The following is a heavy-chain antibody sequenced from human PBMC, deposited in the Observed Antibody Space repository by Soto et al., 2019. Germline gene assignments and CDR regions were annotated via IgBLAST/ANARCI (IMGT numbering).Heavy chain of an antibody. CDR3: ASLVTGTQSDFDV. CDR2: IFYNGIT. V-gene: IGHV4-39*01. CDR1: GVPISSISHS. D-gene: IGHD1-1*01. J-gene: IGHJ4*02. Sequence: AETLSLTYTVSGVPISSISHSWGCIRQAPGQGLEWIVNIFYNGITYYNPSLKSRVTISTDTSKNPCSLKLRCVTVADKAVYSCASLVTGTQSDFDVWGQGSLVNVS.